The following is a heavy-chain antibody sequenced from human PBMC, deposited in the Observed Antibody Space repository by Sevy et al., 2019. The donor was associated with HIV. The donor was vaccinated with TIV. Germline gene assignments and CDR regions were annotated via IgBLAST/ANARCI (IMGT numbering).Heavy chain of an antibody. CDR1: GGSISSYY. CDR3: ARGFVGWLPSGMDV. D-gene: IGHD3-3*01. Sequence: SETLSLTCTVSGGSISSYYWNWIRQPPGKGLEWIGYIYYSGTSYNPSLKSRVTISADTSKNQFSRMLSSVTAADTAVYYCARGFVGWLPSGMDVWGQGTTVTVSS. J-gene: IGHJ6*02. CDR2: IYYSGT. V-gene: IGHV4-59*01.